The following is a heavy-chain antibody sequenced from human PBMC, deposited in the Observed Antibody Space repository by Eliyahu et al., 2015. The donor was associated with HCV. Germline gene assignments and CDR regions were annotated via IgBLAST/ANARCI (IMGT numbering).Heavy chain of an antibody. CDR3: GRAPSGGSINY. Sequence: EVQLVESGGGLVQPGGSLXLSCAASGFTFSSHWXXXVRQAPGKGLEWVANIKHDGSEKYYVDSXKGRFTISRDNAKNSLYLQMNSLRAEDTAVYYCGRAPSGGSINYWGQGTLVTVSS. CDR1: GFTFSSHW. D-gene: IGHD2-15*01. CDR2: IKHDGSEK. J-gene: IGHJ4*02. V-gene: IGHV3-7*03.